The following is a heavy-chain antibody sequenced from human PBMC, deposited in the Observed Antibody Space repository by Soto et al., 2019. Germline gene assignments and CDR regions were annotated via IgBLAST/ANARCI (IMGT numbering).Heavy chain of an antibody. V-gene: IGHV3-23*01. CDR2: ISGSGGST. CDR3: ARGGHCSSTSCYLGYYYYGMDV. J-gene: IGHJ6*02. D-gene: IGHD2-2*01. CDR1: GFTFSSYA. Sequence: EVQLLESGGGLVQPGGSLRLSCAASGFTFSSYAMSWVRQAPGKGLEWVSAISGSGGSTYYADSVKGRFTISRDNSKNTLYLQMNSLRAEDTAVYYCARGGHCSSTSCYLGYYYYGMDVWGQGTTVTVSS.